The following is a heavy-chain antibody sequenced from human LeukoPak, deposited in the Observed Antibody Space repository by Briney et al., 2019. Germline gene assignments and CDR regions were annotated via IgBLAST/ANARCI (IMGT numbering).Heavy chain of an antibody. D-gene: IGHD1-1*01. J-gene: IGHJ4*02. Sequence: SETLSLTCAVYGGSFSGYYWSWIRQPPGKGLEWIGEINHSGSTNYNPSLKSRVTISVDTSKNQFSLKLSSATAADTAVYYCARSGVRRYFDYWGQGTLVTVSS. CDR3: ARSGVRRYFDY. CDR2: INHSGST. CDR1: GGSFSGYY. V-gene: IGHV4-34*01.